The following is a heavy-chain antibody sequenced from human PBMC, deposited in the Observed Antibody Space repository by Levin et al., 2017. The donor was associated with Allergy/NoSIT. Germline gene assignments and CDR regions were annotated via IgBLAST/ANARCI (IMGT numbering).Heavy chain of an antibody. D-gene: IGHD6-13*01. CDR1: GGSISSYY. V-gene: IGHV4-59*01. J-gene: IGHJ3*02. CDR2: IYSSGST. Sequence: KTSETLSLTCTVSGGSISSYYWSWIRQPPGTGLERIGYIYSSGSTDYNPSLNSRVTISVDTSKNQFSLRLSSVTAADTAVYYCARDSSSWYRAFDIWGQGTLVTVSS. CDR3: ARDSSSWYRAFDI.